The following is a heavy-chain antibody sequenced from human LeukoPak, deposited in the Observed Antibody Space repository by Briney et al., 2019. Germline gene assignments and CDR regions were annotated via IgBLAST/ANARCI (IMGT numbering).Heavy chain of an antibody. CDR3: ARESNYYDSSGYPRIYDY. V-gene: IGHV1-18*01. J-gene: IGHJ4*02. Sequence: GASVKVSCKASGYTFTSNSVTWGRHGPGQRLEWMVWISAYNVNTNYVQKLQGRVTMTTDTSTSTAYMELRSLRSDDTAVYYCARESNYYDSSGYPRIYDYWGQGTLVTVSS. CDR1: GYTFTSNS. D-gene: IGHD3-22*01. CDR2: ISAYNVNT.